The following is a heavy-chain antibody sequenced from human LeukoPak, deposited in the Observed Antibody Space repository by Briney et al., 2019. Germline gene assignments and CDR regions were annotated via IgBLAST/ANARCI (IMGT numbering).Heavy chain of an antibody. Sequence: GGSLRLSCAASGFTFGDYTMLWVRQAPGKGLEWVSLISWDCGSTYYADSVKGRFTISRDNSKNSLYLQMNSLRTEDTALYYCATTGTTSGYWGQGTLVTVSS. D-gene: IGHD1-1*01. CDR3: ATTGTTSGY. J-gene: IGHJ4*02. V-gene: IGHV3-43*01. CDR1: GFTFGDYT. CDR2: ISWDCGST.